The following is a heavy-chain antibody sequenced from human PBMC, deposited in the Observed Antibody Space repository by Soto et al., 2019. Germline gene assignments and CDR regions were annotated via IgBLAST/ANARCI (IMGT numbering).Heavy chain of an antibody. Sequence: QVYLVESGGGVVQPGGSLRLSCEASGFAFSAYSMHWVRQAPGKGLEWVAVIQHNGNDIYYGGSVRGRFTVSRDNYKNILYLQMNGLTPEDTALYYCVRVGWGYSYGNGLDDWGQRTTVSVSS. CDR3: VRVGWGYSYGNGLDD. D-gene: IGHD5-18*01. J-gene: IGHJ6*02. CDR2: IQHNGNDI. V-gene: IGHV3-30-3*01. CDR1: GFAFSAYS.